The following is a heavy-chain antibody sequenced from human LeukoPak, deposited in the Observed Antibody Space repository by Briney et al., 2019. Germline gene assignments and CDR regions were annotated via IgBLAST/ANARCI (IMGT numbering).Heavy chain of an antibody. CDR1: GGSFSGYY. V-gene: IGHV4-34*01. Sequence: SETLSLTCAVYGGSFSGYYWSWIRRPPGKGLEWIGEINHSGSTNYNPSLKSRVTISVDTSKNQFSLKLSSVTAADTAVYYCARSSYDSSGSDYWGQGTLVTVSS. CDR2: INHSGST. J-gene: IGHJ4*02. CDR3: ARSSYDSSGSDY. D-gene: IGHD3-22*01.